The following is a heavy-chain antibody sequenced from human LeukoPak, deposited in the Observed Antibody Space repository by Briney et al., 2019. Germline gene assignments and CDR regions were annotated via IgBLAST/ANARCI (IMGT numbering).Heavy chain of an antibody. Sequence: IMSVTCTVSGSSISSGDYYLSWIRQPPGEGLEWIGSIYYSGNTYYNPSLKRRVTISVDTSKHKLSLTLSSVTAADMGVYYCAREGGDGGSAKKNYWGQGTLATVSS. CDR2: IYYSGNT. CDR3: AREGGDGGSAKKNY. D-gene: IGHD2-21*01. V-gene: IGHV4-30-4*01. CDR1: GSSISSGDYY. J-gene: IGHJ4*02.